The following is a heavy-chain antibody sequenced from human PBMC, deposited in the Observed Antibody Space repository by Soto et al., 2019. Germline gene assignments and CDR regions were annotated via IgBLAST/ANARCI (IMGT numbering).Heavy chain of an antibody. Sequence: ASVKVSCKASGYTFTSYAMHWVRQAPGQRLEWMGWINAGNGNTKYSQKFQGRVTITRDTSASTAYMELSSLRSEDTAVYYCARGGIAAHEPTDPYDYWGQGTLVTVPS. CDR2: INAGNGNT. CDR1: GYTFTSYA. CDR3: ARGGIAAHEPTDPYDY. D-gene: IGHD6-13*01. V-gene: IGHV1-3*01. J-gene: IGHJ4*02.